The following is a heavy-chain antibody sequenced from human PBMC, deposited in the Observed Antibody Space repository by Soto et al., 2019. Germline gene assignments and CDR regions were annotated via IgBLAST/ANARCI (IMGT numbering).Heavy chain of an antibody. CDR2: IYYSGST. Sequence: PSESLSISCTVSGRSISSSSYDRGWIRQPPGKGLEWIGSIYYSGSTYYNPSLKSRVTISVDTSKNQFSLKLSSVTAADTAVYYCARHEYSMVRAIKPYYFDYWGQGTLVTVS. V-gene: IGHV4-39*01. CDR1: GRSISSSSYD. J-gene: IGHJ4*02. D-gene: IGHD3-10*01. CDR3: ARHEYSMVRAIKPYYFDY.